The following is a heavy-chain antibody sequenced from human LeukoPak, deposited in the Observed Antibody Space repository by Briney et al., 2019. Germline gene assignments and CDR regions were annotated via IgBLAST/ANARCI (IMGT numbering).Heavy chain of an antibody. CDR1: GFTVSSNY. Sequence: GGSLRLSCAASGFTVSSNYMSWVRQAPGKGLEWVSGIYSGGATYYADSVKGRFTISRDNSKNTLYLQMNSLRAEDTAVYYCARDQGEKLAVAGTEWDLDYWGQGTLVTVSS. D-gene: IGHD6-19*01. V-gene: IGHV3-53*01. J-gene: IGHJ4*02. CDR3: ARDQGEKLAVAGTEWDLDY. CDR2: IYSGGAT.